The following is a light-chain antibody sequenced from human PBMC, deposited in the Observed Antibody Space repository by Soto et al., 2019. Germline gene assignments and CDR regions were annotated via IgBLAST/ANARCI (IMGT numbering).Light chain of an antibody. Sequence: EIVLTQSPGTLSLSPGERATLSCRASQSVSSSYLAWYQQKPGQAPRLLIYGASSRATVIPDRFIGSGFGTDFTLTISRLEPEDFAVYYCQQYGSSLLTFGGGTKVDIK. J-gene: IGKJ4*01. CDR1: QSVSSSY. V-gene: IGKV3-20*01. CDR3: QQYGSSLLT. CDR2: GAS.